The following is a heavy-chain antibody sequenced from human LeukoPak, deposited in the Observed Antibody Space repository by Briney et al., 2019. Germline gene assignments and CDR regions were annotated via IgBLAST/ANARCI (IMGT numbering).Heavy chain of an antibody. Sequence: SETLSLTCTVSGGSISSYYSSWIRQPPGKGLEWIGYIYYSGSTNYNPSLKSRVTISVDTSKNQFSLKLSSVTAADTAVYYCARAHVPTAIRSVCWLDVWGQGTTVTVSS. CDR1: GGSISSYY. J-gene: IGHJ6*02. D-gene: IGHD2-2*02. CDR2: IYYSGST. V-gene: IGHV4-59*12. CDR3: ARAHVPTAIRSVCWLDV.